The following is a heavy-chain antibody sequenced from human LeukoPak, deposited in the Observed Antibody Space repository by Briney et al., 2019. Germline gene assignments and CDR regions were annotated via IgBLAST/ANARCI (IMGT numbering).Heavy chain of an antibody. CDR3: ARGPRKVTQQYYFDY. J-gene: IGHJ4*02. V-gene: IGHV1-8*03. CDR1: GYPFSSYD. Sequence: RASVKVSCKASGYPFSSYDINWVRQATGQGLEWMGWMNPNSGNTGYAQNFEGRVTITRNTSISTAYMELSSLRSEDTAVYYCARGPRKVTQQYYFDYWGQGTLVTVSS. CDR2: MNPNSGNT. D-gene: IGHD4-23*01.